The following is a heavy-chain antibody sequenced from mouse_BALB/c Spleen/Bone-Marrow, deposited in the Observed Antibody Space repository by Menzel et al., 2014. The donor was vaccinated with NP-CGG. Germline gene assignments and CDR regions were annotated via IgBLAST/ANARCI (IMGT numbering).Heavy chain of an antibody. D-gene: IGHD2-14*01. J-gene: IGHJ4*01. V-gene: IGHV1-67*01. CDR2: ISTYNGNT. CDR3: AREVRAPWYAMDY. Sequence: QVHVKQSGPEVVRPGVSVKISCKGSGYTFTDYAMHWVKQSHAKSLEWIGVISTYNGNTNYNQKFKGKATMTVDKSSSTAYMELARLASEDSAIYYCAREVRAPWYAMDYWGQGTSVTVSS. CDR1: GYTFTDYA.